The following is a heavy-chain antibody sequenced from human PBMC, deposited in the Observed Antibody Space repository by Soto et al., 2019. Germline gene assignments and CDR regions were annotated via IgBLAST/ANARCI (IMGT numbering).Heavy chain of an antibody. Sequence: QVQLQESGPGLVKPSETLSLTCTVSGGSISSYYWSWIRQPPGKGLEWIGYIYYSGSTNYNPSLKSRLTISVDTSKNQFSLKLSSVTAADTAVYYCLVYYYDSSGYYRDYWGQGTLVTVSS. CDR2: IYYSGST. J-gene: IGHJ4*02. V-gene: IGHV4-59*01. CDR1: GGSISSYY. D-gene: IGHD3-22*01. CDR3: LVYYYDSSGYYRDY.